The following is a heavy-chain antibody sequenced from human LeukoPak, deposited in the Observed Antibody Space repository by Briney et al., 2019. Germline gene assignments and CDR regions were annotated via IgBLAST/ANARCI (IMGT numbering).Heavy chain of an antibody. CDR2: IRYDGSNK. D-gene: IGHD6-19*01. CDR1: GFTFSSYG. Sequence: PGGSLRLSCAASGFTFSSYGMHRVRQAPGKGLEWVAFIRYDGSNKYYADSVKGRFTISRDNSKNTLYLQMNSLRAEDTAVYYCAKAPVAGPNWFDPWGQGTLVTVSS. V-gene: IGHV3-30*02. CDR3: AKAPVAGPNWFDP. J-gene: IGHJ5*02.